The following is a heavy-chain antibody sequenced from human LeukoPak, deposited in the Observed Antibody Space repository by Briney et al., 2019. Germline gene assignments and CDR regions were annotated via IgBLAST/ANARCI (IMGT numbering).Heavy chain of an antibody. CDR2: FDPEDGET. D-gene: IGHD1-1*01. Sequence: GASVKVSCKVSGYTLTELSMHWVRQAPGKGLEWMGGFDPEDGETIYAQKFQGRVTMTEDTSTDTAYMELSSLRSEDTAVYYCARVGAAVSYKTDFDYWGQGTLVTVSS. CDR3: ARVGAAVSYKTDFDY. J-gene: IGHJ4*02. CDR1: GYTLTELS. V-gene: IGHV1-24*01.